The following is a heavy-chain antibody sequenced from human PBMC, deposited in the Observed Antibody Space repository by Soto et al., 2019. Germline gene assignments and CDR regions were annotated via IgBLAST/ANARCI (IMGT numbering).Heavy chain of an antibody. V-gene: IGHV5-51*01. Sequence: GESLKISCKCSGYSFTSYWIGLVRQMPGKGLEWMGIIYPGDSDTRYSPSFQGQVTISADKSISTAYLQWSSLKASDTAMYYCARQSRGLVSAADYWGQGTLVTVSS. CDR3: ARQSRGLVSAADY. CDR1: GYSFTSYW. J-gene: IGHJ4*02. CDR2: IYPGDSDT. D-gene: IGHD6-13*01.